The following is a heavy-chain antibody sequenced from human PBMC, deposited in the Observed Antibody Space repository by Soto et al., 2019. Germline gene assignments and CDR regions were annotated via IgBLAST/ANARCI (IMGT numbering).Heavy chain of an antibody. J-gene: IGHJ6*03. V-gene: IGHV3-15*07. CDR3: TRHTVQPPLEVAATPSINPYYMDV. CDR2: IRSEIDGGAT. Sequence: GGSLRLSCAASGFTFSNAWMNWVRQAPGKGLEWVGRIRSEIDGGATDYAAPVKGRFTISRDDSKNTLYLQMSSLKTEDTGVYYCTRHTVQPPLEVAATPSINPYYMDVWGKGTTVTVSS. D-gene: IGHD2-15*01. CDR1: GFTFSNAW.